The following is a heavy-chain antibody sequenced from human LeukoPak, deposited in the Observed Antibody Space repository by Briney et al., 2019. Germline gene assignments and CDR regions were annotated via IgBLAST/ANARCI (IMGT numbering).Heavy chain of an antibody. CDR3: ARSGSPASGAFDI. V-gene: IGHV1-18*03. CDR1: GYNCILHC. CDR2: ISTYNGNT. Sequence: ASVKVSCKASGYNCILHCISWLLLAPGQGLEWRVWISTYNGNTKSAQNLQGRVTMNTATSTSTAYMELRSLRSEDMAVYYCARSGSPASGAFDIWGQGTMVTVSS. J-gene: IGHJ3*02. D-gene: IGHD1-26*01.